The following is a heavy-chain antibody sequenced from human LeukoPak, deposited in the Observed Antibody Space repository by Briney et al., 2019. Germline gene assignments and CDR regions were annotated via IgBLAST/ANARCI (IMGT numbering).Heavy chain of an antibody. CDR2: IYYSGNT. Sequence: SETLSLTCTVSGGSISSYYWSWVRQPPGKGLECIGDIYYSGNTNSNPSLNSRVTISVDTSKIQFSLKLSSVTAADTAVYYCARRGSGASLEYYFDLWGRGTLVTVSS. V-gene: IGHV4-59*08. J-gene: IGHJ2*01. CDR3: ARRGSGASLEYYFDL. CDR1: GGSISSYY. D-gene: IGHD1-14*01.